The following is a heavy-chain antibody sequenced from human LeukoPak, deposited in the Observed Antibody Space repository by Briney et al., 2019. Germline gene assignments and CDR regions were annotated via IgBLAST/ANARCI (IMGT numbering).Heavy chain of an antibody. Sequence: GRSLRLSCAASGFTFSSYAMHWVRQAPGKGLEWVAVISYDGSNKYYADSVKGRFTISRDNSKNTLYLQMNSLRAEDTAVYYCARGVKSSWYYFVYWGQGTLVTVSS. D-gene: IGHD6-13*01. CDR1: GFTFSSYA. CDR3: ARGVKSSWYYFVY. CDR2: ISYDGSNK. V-gene: IGHV3-30-3*01. J-gene: IGHJ4*02.